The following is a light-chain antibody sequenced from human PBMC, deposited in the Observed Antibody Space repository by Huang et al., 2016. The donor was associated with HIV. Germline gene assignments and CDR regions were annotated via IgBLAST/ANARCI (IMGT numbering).Light chain of an antibody. CDR1: QDISNY. CDR2: DAS. V-gene: IGKV1-33*01. CDR3: QQYDNLPIT. J-gene: IGKJ5*01. Sequence: DIQMTQSPSSLSVSVGDRVTITCQASQDISNYLNWYQQKPGKAPKLLIYDASNLETGVPSRFSGSGSGTDFNFTISSLQPEDIATYYCQQYDNLPITFGQGTRLEIK.